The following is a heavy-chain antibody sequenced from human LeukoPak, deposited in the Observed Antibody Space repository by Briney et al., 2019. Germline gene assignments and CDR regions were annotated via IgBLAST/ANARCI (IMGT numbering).Heavy chain of an antibody. V-gene: IGHV3-11*01. CDR1: GFTFSDYY. J-gene: IGHJ4*02. CDR2: ISSSGSTI. CDR3: AKGRSSSGSYFDY. D-gene: IGHD1-26*01. Sequence: PGGSLRLSCAASGFTFSDYYMSWICQAPGKGLEWVSYISSSGSTIYYADSVKGRFTISRDNAKNSLYLQMNSLRAEDTAVYYCAKGRSSSGSYFDYWGQGTLVTVSS.